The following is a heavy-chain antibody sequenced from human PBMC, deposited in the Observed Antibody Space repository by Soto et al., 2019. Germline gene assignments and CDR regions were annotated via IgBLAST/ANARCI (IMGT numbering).Heavy chain of an antibody. D-gene: IGHD6-19*01. CDR1: GFTFSSYG. J-gene: IGHJ2*01. CDR2: IWYDGTNK. CDR3: ARVPGYSSGWYWYFDL. Sequence: QVQLVESGGGVVQPGRSLRLSCAASGFTFSSYGMHWVRQAPGKGLEWVAVIWYDGTNKFYADSVKGRFTISRNNSENTLYLQMNSLRAEDTAVYYCARVPGYSSGWYWYFDLWGRGTLVTVSS. V-gene: IGHV3-33*01.